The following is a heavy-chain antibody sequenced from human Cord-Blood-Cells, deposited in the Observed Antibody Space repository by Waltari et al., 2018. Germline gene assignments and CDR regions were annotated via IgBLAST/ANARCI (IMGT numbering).Heavy chain of an antibody. D-gene: IGHD6-6*01. CDR2: INHSGSA. CDR3: ARGLSRPEYSSSSWFDP. J-gene: IGHJ5*02. Sequence: QVQLQQWGAGLLKPSETLSLTCAVYGGSFSGYYWSWIRQPPGKGLEWIGEINHSGSASYNPSLKSRVTISVDTSKNQFSLKLSSVTAADTAVYYCARGLSRPEYSSSSWFDPWGQGTLVTVSS. V-gene: IGHV4-34*01. CDR1: GGSFSGYY.